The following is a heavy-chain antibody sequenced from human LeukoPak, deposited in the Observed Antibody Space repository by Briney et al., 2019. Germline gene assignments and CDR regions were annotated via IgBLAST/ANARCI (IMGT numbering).Heavy chain of an antibody. CDR2: IYYSGST. Sequence: SETLSLTCTVSGGSISSSSYYWGWIRQPPGKGLEWIGSIYYSGSTYYNPSLKRRVTISVDTSKNQFSLKLSSVTAADTAVYYCARRDSSGWYDAFDIWGQGTMVTVSS. V-gene: IGHV4-39*01. CDR3: ARRDSSGWYDAFDI. J-gene: IGHJ3*02. D-gene: IGHD6-19*01. CDR1: GGSISSSSYY.